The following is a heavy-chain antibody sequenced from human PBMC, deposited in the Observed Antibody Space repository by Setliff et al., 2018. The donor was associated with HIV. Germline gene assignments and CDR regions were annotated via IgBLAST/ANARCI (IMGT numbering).Heavy chain of an antibody. CDR1: GDSISSDY. Sequence: SETLSLTCAVSGDSISSDYWSWIRQPAGKGLEWIGRISSTGTTDYNPSLKCRVTMSVDTSKNQFSLKVTSVTAADTAVYYCTRDLWGDDYYYNNMDVWGKGTTVTVSS. V-gene: IGHV4-4*07. CDR3: TRDLWGDDYYYNNMDV. CDR2: ISSTGTT. J-gene: IGHJ6*03. D-gene: IGHD2-21*02.